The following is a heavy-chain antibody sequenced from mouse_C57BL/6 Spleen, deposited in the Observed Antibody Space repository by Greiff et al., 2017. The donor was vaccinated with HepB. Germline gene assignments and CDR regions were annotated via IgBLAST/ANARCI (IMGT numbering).Heavy chain of an antibody. D-gene: IGHD1-1*01. V-gene: IGHV1-26*01. CDR2: INPNNGGT. CDR1: GYTFTDYY. CDR3: ASIYYYGSSHYYAMDY. J-gene: IGHJ4*01. Sequence: VQLQQSGPELVKPGASVKISCKASGYTFTDYYMNWVKQSHGKSLEWIGDINPNNGGTSYNQKFKGKATLTVDKSSSTAYMELRSLTSEDSAVYYCASIYYYGSSHYYAMDYWGQGTSVTVSS.